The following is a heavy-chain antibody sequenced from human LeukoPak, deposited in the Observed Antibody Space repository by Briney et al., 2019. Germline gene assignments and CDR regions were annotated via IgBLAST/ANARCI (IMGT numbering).Heavy chain of an antibody. J-gene: IGHJ4*02. V-gene: IGHV4-59*01. Sequence: AATLSLTWTVAGGSTSRYYGRCIRQPPGKGRESIGYIYYRGTTNYNPSLKGRVPTSVATSKNQCTLKLSSVTAADTAVYYCARATKLRGFDYWGQGTLVTVSS. CDR1: GGSTSRYY. CDR3: ARATKLRGFDY. D-gene: IGHD3-16*01. CDR2: IYYRGTT.